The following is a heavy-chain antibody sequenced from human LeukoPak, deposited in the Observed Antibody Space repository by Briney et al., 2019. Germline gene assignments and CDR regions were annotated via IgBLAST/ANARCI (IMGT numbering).Heavy chain of an antibody. D-gene: IGHD1-1*01. CDR2: INHSGST. V-gene: IGHV4-34*01. CDR3: ARGPLAHYFDY. CDR1: GGSFSGYY. Sequence: PSETLSLTCAVYGGSFSGYYWSWIRQPPGKGLEWIGEINHSGSTNYNPSLKSRVTISVDTSKNQFSLKLSSVTAADTAVYYCARGPLAHYFDYWGQGTLVTVSS. J-gene: IGHJ4*02.